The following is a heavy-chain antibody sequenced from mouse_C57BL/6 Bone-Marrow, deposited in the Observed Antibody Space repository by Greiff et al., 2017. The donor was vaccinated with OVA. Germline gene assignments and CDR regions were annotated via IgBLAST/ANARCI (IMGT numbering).Heavy chain of an antibody. J-gene: IGHJ2*01. V-gene: IGHV5-17*01. D-gene: IGHD4-1*01. CDR1: GFTFSDYG. CDR2: ISSGSSTI. CDR3: ARTGTDY. Sequence: EVQVVESGGGLVKPGGSLKLSCAASGFTFSDYGMHWVRQAPETGLEWVAYISSGSSTIYYADTVKGRFTISRDKAKNTLFLQMTSLRSDDTAMYYCARTGTDYWGQGTTLTVSS.